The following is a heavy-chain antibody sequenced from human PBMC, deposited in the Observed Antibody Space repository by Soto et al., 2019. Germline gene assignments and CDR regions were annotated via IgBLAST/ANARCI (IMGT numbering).Heavy chain of an antibody. Sequence: PSETLSLTCTVSGGSISTYYWSWIRQPPGKGLEWIGYIYYTGTTTYNPSFKSRLTISVDSSKNQFSLKLSSVTAADTAVYYCARGSSIAGLYYGMDVWGQGTTVS. CDR2: IYYTGTT. J-gene: IGHJ6*02. D-gene: IGHD6-6*01. CDR3: ARGSSIAGLYYGMDV. CDR1: GGSISTYY. V-gene: IGHV4-59*12.